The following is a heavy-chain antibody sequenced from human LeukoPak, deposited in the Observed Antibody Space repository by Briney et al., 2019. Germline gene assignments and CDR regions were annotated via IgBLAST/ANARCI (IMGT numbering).Heavy chain of an antibody. D-gene: IGHD2-15*01. J-gene: IGHJ3*02. CDR1: GFTFSSYE. CDR2: IHSSGTVI. V-gene: IGHV3-48*03. Sequence: GGSLRLSCAASGFTFSSYEMNWVRQAPGKGLEWLAYIHSSGTVIHYADSVKGRFTIFRDNARNSLYLETNSLRVEDAAVYYCVREGFQDAFDIWGQGTKVTVSS. CDR3: VREGFQDAFDI.